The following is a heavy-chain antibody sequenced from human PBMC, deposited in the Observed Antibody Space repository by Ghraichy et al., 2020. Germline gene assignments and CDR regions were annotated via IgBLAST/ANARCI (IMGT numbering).Heavy chain of an antibody. V-gene: IGHV1-24*01. CDR1: GYTLTELS. D-gene: IGHD3-3*01. Sequence: ASVKVSCKVSGYTLTELSMQWVRQSPGKGLEWMGGFDREDVKRIYAQKFQGRVTMTEDTSTDTAYMELSSLRSEDTAVYYCATGLTIVGVVTPLDYWGQGTLVTVSS. CDR2: FDREDVKR. J-gene: IGHJ4*02. CDR3: ATGLTIVGVVTPLDY.